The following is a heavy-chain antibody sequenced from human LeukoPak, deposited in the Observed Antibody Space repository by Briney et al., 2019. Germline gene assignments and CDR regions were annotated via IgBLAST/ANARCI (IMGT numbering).Heavy chain of an antibody. J-gene: IGHJ6*02. Sequence: PGGSLRLSCAASGFTFSSYSMNWVRQAPGKGLEWVSYISSSSSTIYYADSVKGRFTISRDNAKNSLYLQMNSLRDEDTAVYYCARDIKNPSYYDTLTGYYRESYYYYGMDVWGQGTTVTVSS. D-gene: IGHD3-9*01. CDR3: ARDIKNPSYYDTLTGYYRESYYYYGMDV. CDR2: ISSSSSTI. V-gene: IGHV3-48*02. CDR1: GFTFSSYS.